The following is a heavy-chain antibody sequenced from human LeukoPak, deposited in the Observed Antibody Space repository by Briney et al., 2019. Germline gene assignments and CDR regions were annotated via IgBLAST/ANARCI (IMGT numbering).Heavy chain of an antibody. Sequence: SETLSLTCTVSGGSISSYYWSWIRHPAGKGLKWIGRIYTSGSTKYNPSLKSRVTMSADTSKNQFSLKVSSVTAAYTAVYYCARGATGDYAFDIWGQGTMVTVSS. D-gene: IGHD1-26*01. CDR1: GGSISSYY. V-gene: IGHV4-4*07. J-gene: IGHJ3*02. CDR2: IYTSGST. CDR3: ARGATGDYAFDI.